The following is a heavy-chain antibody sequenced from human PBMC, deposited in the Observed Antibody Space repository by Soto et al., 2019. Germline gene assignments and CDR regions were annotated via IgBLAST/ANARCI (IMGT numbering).Heavy chain of an antibody. Sequence: GSLRLSCPASGFAVSSNYMSWVRQAPGKGLEWVSVTYSGGSTYYADSVKGRFTISRDNSKNTLYLQMNSLRAEDTAVYYCARVDWNYYFDYWGQGTLVTVSS. V-gene: IGHV3-53*01. CDR2: TYSGGST. J-gene: IGHJ4*02. D-gene: IGHD1-7*01. CDR3: ARVDWNYYFDY. CDR1: GFAVSSNY.